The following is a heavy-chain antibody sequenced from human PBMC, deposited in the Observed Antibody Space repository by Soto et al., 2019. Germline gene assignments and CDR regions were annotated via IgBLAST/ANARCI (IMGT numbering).Heavy chain of an antibody. Sequence: SETLSLTCTVSGGSISSGDYYWSWIRQPPGKGLEWIGYIYYSGSTYYNPSLKSRVTISVDTSKNQFSLKLSSVTAADTAVYYWARGDGFDSSSWWFDPWGQGTLVTVSS. CDR3: ARGDGFDSSSWWFDP. J-gene: IGHJ5*02. V-gene: IGHV4-30-4*01. CDR2: IYYSGST. D-gene: IGHD6-13*01. CDR1: GGSISSGDYY.